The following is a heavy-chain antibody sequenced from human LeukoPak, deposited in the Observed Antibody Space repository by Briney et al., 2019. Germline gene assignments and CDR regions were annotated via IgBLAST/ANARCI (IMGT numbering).Heavy chain of an antibody. CDR3: AKSPPRLVFDY. CDR2: ISASGTNT. Sequence: GGSLRLSCAASGFDFSNHDMKWVRQAPGKGPEWVATISASGTNTFYTDSVKGRFTISRDNSRNTLYLQMNSLRAEDTAVYYCAKSPPRLVFDYWGQGALVTVSS. V-gene: IGHV3-23*01. D-gene: IGHD6-6*01. J-gene: IGHJ4*02. CDR1: GFDFSNHD.